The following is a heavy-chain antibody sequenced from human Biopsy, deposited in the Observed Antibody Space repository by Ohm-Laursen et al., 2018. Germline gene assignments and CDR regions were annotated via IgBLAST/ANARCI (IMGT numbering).Heavy chain of an antibody. Sequence: GTLSLTCAVYGESFNGYYWSWIRQTPGKGLEWIGEINHSGRTNYNPSLKSRVTISVDTSKNQFSLKVRSVTAADTAVYYCVRGVDYYDPYHYYALDGWGQGTTVTVSS. CDR1: GESFNGYY. J-gene: IGHJ6*02. CDR3: VRGVDYYDPYHYYALDG. D-gene: IGHD3-22*01. V-gene: IGHV4-34*01. CDR2: INHSGRT.